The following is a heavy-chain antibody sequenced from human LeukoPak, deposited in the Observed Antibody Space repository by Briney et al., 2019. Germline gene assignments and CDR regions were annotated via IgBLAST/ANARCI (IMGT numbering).Heavy chain of an antibody. J-gene: IGHJ4*02. CDR2: IYYSGRT. D-gene: IGHD1-26*01. Sequence: SETLSLTCTVSGGSISSSTSYWGWIRQSPGKVLEWIGSIYYSGRTYHNPSLKRRVTISVDTSKNQFSLKLSSVTAADTAVYYCARDKRVGARQFDYWGQGTLVTVSS. CDR3: ARDKRVGARQFDY. V-gene: IGHV4-39*07. CDR1: GGSISSSTSY.